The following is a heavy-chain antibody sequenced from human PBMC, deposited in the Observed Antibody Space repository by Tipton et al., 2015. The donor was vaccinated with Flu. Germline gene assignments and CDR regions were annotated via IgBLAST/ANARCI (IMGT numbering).Heavy chain of an antibody. CDR2: VPYSGDT. CDR1: GGSISGTNYY. Sequence: TLSLTCTVSGGSISGTNYYWGWIRQPPGKGLEWIGSVPYSGDTYYNPSFKSRVTVSLDTTKDQFSLTLNSVTAADAAIYYCARGRVAAAHGWLDPSGQGTLVTVSS. CDR3: ARGRVAAAHGWLDP. J-gene: IGHJ5*02. V-gene: IGHV4-39*07. D-gene: IGHD2-2*01.